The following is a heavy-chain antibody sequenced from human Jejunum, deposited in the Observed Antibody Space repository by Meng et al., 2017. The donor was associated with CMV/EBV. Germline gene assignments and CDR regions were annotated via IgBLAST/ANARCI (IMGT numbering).Heavy chain of an antibody. CDR2: TYYRSKWYY. Sequence: WIRQSPSRGLEGLGRTYYRSKWYYDYAVSVKSRITIYPDTSKNQFSLHLNSVTPEDTAVYYCASQYYDFWSGSNNPLGWSFGMDVWGQGTTVTVSS. D-gene: IGHD3-3*01. CDR3: ASQYYDFWSGSNNPLGWSFGMDV. J-gene: IGHJ6*02. V-gene: IGHV6-1*01.